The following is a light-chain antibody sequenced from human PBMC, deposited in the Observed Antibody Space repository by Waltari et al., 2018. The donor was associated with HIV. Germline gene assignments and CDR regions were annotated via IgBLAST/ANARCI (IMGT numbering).Light chain of an antibody. CDR1: SSNIGAGHD. CDR2: VNI. J-gene: IGLJ2*01. Sequence: QSVLTQPPSVFGAPGQRATISCTVSSSNIGAGHDVHWYQRLPGTAPKLLINVNINRPAVVSDQFSYFKSGTSASQANTGLQTEDEADYYCQSYDVSLRGSIFGGGTKLTVL. CDR3: QSYDVSLRGSI. V-gene: IGLV1-40*01.